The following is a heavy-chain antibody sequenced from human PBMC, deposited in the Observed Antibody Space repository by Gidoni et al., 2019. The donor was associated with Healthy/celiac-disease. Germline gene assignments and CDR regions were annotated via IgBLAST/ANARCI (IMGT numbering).Heavy chain of an antibody. D-gene: IGHD4-17*01. CDR3: ARDTTVTGYVDY. CDR1: GGPISSGDYY. J-gene: IGHJ4*02. V-gene: IGHV4-30-4*01. Sequence: QVQLQESGPGLVKPSQTLSLTCTVPGGPISSGDYYWSWIRQPPGKGLEWIGYIYYSGSTYYNPSLKSRVTISVDTSKNQFSLKLSSVTAADTAVYYCARDTTVTGYVDYWGQGTLVTVSS. CDR2: IYYSGST.